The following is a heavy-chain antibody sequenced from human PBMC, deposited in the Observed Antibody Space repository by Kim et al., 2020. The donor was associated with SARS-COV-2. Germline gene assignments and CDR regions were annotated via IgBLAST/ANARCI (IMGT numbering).Heavy chain of an antibody. Sequence: GGSLRLSCAASGFTLSNYWMLWVRQAPGKGLVWVSRIDRDGLTREYADSVKGRFTISRDNAKNKLYLLMYNVSVEDTAVYYCARSRYSGYIGYWGQGTVVTVSS. D-gene: IGHD5-12*01. CDR1: GFTLSNYW. J-gene: IGHJ4*02. V-gene: IGHV3-74*03. CDR2: IDRDGLTR. CDR3: ARSRYSGYIGY.